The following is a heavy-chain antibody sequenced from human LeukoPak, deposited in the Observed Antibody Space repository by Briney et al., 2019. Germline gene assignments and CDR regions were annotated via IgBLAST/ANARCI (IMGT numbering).Heavy chain of an antibody. Sequence: GGSLRLSCAASGFTFSSYWMSWVRQAPGKGLGWVANIKQDGSEKYYVDSVKGRFTISRDNAKNSLYLQMNSLRAEDTAVYYCARLELGAYYDSSGHLWGQGTLVTVSS. D-gene: IGHD3-22*01. J-gene: IGHJ4*02. CDR2: IKQDGSEK. CDR1: GFTFSSYW. V-gene: IGHV3-7*01. CDR3: ARLELGAYYDSSGHL.